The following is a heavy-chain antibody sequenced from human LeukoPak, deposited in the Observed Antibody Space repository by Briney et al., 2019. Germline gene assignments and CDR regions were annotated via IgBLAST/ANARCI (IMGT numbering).Heavy chain of an antibody. CDR2: LGSAGDK. CDR1: GFTLSDYD. J-gene: IGHJ6*02. D-gene: IGHD3/OR15-3a*01. CDR3: ARAKRETSTRPWTSGMDV. V-gene: IGHV3-13*01. Sequence: PGGSLRLSCAASGFTLSDYDIHWVRQPIGKGLDWVSGLGSAGDKYHAGSERGRFTISREDAENSVYLQMNGPRPEDTAIYYCARAKRETSTRPWTSGMDVWGQGTRVTVSS.